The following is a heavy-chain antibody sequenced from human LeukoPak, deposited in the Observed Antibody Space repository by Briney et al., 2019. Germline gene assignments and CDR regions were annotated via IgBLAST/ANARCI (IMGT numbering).Heavy chain of an antibody. J-gene: IGHJ5*02. CDR3: ARLTQWLLFDP. Sequence: PSETLSLTCTVSGSSISNYVWNWVRQPPGKGLEWIGYILHSGSANYNPSLKSRVTMSVDTSKNQFSLKLSSVTAADTAVYYCARLTQWLLFDPWGQGTLVPVSS. CDR2: ILHSGSA. V-gene: IGHV4-59*12. D-gene: IGHD6-19*01. CDR1: GSSISNYV.